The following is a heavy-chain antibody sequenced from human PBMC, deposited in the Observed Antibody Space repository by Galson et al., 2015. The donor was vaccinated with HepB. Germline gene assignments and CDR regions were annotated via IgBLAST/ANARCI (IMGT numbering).Heavy chain of an antibody. CDR1: GGTFSSYA. J-gene: IGHJ5*02. D-gene: IGHD2-2*01. V-gene: IGHV1-69*13. CDR3: AKYCSSTSCYRWFDP. CDR2: IIPIFGTA. Sequence: SVKVSCEASGGTFSSYAISWVRQAPGQGLEWMGGIIPIFGTANYAQKFQGRVTITADESTSTAYMELSSLRSEDTAVYYCAKYCSSTSCYRWFDPWGQGTLVTVSS.